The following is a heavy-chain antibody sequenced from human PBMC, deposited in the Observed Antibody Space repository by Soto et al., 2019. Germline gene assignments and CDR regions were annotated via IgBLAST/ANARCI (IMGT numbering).Heavy chain of an antibody. CDR2: IYYSGST. J-gene: IGHJ6*02. D-gene: IGHD6-25*01. Sequence: SEALSLTCTVSGGSISSYYWSWIRQPPGKGLEWIGYIYYSGSTNYNPSLKSRVTISVDTSKNQFSLKLSSVTAADTAVYYCARTLYSSGDGMDVWGQGTTVTVSS. CDR1: GGSISSYY. V-gene: IGHV4-59*01. CDR3: ARTLYSSGDGMDV.